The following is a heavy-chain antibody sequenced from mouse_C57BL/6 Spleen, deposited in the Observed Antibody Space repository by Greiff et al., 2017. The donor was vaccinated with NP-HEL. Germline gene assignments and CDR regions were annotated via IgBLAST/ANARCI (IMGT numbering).Heavy chain of an antibody. V-gene: IGHV1-50*01. D-gene: IGHD2-5*01. Sequence: QVQLQQSGAELVKPGASVKLSCKASGYTFTSYWMQWVKQRPGQGLEWIGEIDPSDSYTNYNQKFKGKATLTVDTSSSTAYMQLSSLTSEDSAVYYCARRPLYSNYGYFDYWGQGTTLTVSS. CDR1: GYTFTSYW. CDR3: ARRPLYSNYGYFDY. J-gene: IGHJ2*01. CDR2: IDPSDSYT.